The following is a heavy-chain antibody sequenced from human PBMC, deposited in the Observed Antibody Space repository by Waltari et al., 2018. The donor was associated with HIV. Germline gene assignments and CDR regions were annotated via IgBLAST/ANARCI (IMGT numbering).Heavy chain of an antibody. Sequence: QVQLQESGPGFVKPSETLSLICNVSGGSIASSDSFWGWIRQSPEVNLEWVGSALYTRRPDLFTGQFFAKSALKSRVALSVDTSKNQVSLRLTSVTAADTGLYYCVRHAAEFRPDFGWILAGVFEPWGLGTQVIVS. CDR1: GGSIASSDSF. D-gene: IGHD6-19*01. CDR2: ALYTRRPDLFTGQF. V-gene: IGHV4-39*01. CDR3: VRHAAEFRPDFGWILAGVFEP. J-gene: IGHJ1*01.